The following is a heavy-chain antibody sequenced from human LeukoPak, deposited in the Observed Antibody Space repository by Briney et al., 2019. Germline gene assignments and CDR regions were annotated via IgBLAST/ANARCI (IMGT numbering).Heavy chain of an antibody. Sequence: GGSLRLSCAASGFTFSSHAMSWVRQAPGKGLEWVSAISGSGGSTYYADSVKGRFTISRDNSNNTLYLQMNSLRAEDTAVYYCAYYYGSGSYAARSLFFDYWGQGTLVTVSS. D-gene: IGHD3-10*01. V-gene: IGHV3-23*01. J-gene: IGHJ4*02. CDR3: AYYYGSGSYAARSLFFDY. CDR1: GFTFSSHA. CDR2: ISGSGGST.